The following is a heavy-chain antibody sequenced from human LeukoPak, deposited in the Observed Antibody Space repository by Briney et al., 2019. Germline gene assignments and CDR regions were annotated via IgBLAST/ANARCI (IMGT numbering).Heavy chain of an antibody. CDR1: GDSVSSQTAT. CDR3: ARDHWYDILSFGY. CDR2: TYFRSKWYY. Sequence: SQTLSLTCDISGDSVSSQTATWNWIRQSPSRGLEWLGRTYFRSKWYYDYAMSVKGRISISPDTSKNHFSLHLDSVTPEDTAVYYCARDHWYDILSFGYWGQGTLVTVSS. J-gene: IGHJ4*02. V-gene: IGHV6-1*01. D-gene: IGHD3-9*01.